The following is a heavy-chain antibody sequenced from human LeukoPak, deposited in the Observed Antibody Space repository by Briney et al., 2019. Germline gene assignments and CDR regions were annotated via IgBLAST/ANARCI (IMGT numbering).Heavy chain of an antibody. D-gene: IGHD3-3*01. J-gene: IGHJ6*02. CDR3: ARVRSAYYYYYGMDV. Sequence: GGSLRLSCAASGFTFSSYGMHWVREAPGKGLEGGAVIWYDGSNKYYADSVKGRFTISRDNSKNTLYLQMNSLRAEATAVYYCARVRSAYYYYYGMDVWGQGTTVTVSS. V-gene: IGHV3-33*01. CDR2: IWYDGSNK. CDR1: GFTFSSYG.